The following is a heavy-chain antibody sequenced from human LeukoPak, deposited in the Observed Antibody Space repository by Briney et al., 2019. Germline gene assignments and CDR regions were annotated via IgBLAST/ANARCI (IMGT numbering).Heavy chain of an antibody. V-gene: IGHV4-38-2*02. Sequence: SETLSLTCTVSGYSIDIGNYWGWIRQPSGKGLEWIGSIYHSGTTYYNPSLKSPVTISVDTSKNQFSLKLSSVIAADTAVYYCARTTEGYCSSASCFGFSYSYYMDVWGKGTTVTISS. CDR3: ARTTEGYCSSASCFGFSYSYYMDV. J-gene: IGHJ6*03. D-gene: IGHD2-2*01. CDR2: IYHSGTT. CDR1: GYSIDIGNY.